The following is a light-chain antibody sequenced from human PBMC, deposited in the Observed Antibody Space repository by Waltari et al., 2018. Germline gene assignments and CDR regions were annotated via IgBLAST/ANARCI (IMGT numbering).Light chain of an antibody. CDR2: DAS. V-gene: IGKV3-11*01. Sequence: EIVLTQSPATLSLSPGERATLSCRASQSVSSYLAWYQQKPGQAPRLLIYDASNRATGIPAWFSASGSGTDFTLTLSSLEPEDFAVYYCQQRSSWPYTFGQGTKLEIK. J-gene: IGKJ2*01. CDR1: QSVSSY. CDR3: QQRSSWPYT.